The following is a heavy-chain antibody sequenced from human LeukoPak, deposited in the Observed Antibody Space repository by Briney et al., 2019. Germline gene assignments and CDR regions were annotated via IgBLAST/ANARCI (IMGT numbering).Heavy chain of an antibody. Sequence: GGSLRLSCAASGFTVSSNYMSWVRQAPGKGLEWVSVIYSGGSTYYADSVKGRFTISRDNSKNTLYLQMNSLRAEDTAVYYCARDRGYYYGMDVWGQGTTVTVSS. V-gene: IGHV3-53*01. CDR3: ARDRGYYYGMDV. J-gene: IGHJ6*02. D-gene: IGHD3-10*01. CDR2: IYSGGST. CDR1: GFTVSSNY.